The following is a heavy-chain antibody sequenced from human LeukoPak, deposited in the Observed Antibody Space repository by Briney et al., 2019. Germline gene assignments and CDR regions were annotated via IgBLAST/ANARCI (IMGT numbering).Heavy chain of an antibody. CDR1: GFTFSSYW. CDR2: IKQDGSVE. D-gene: IGHD6-6*01. J-gene: IGHJ4*02. V-gene: IGHV3-7*05. CDR3: ARIGYSSSSFDF. Sequence: GGSLRLSCAASGFTFSSYWMSWVRQAPGKGLEWVANIKQDGSVEYYVVSVKGRLAISRDNAKESLYLQMNSLRAEDTAVYYCARIGYSSSSFDFWGQGTLVTVSS.